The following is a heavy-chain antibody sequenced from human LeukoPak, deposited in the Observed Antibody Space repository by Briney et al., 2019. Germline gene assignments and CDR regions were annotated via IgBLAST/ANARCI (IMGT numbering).Heavy chain of an antibody. V-gene: IGHV4-59*08. Sequence: SEPLSLPCSASGASISGYYWSWIRQPPGQGWEWIGYMYETGHTMYNSSLKSRVTMSLDTSKNHFSLSLSSVTAADTAVYYCARHPFATPFDYWGPGTLVTVSS. CDR2: MYETGHT. CDR1: GASISGYY. J-gene: IGHJ4*02. D-gene: IGHD2-15*01. CDR3: ARHPFATPFDY.